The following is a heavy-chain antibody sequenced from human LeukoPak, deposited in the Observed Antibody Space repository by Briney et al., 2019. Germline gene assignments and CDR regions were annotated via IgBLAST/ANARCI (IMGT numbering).Heavy chain of an antibody. D-gene: IGHD4-23*01. CDR1: GFTFSSYE. V-gene: IGHV3-30*04. Sequence: GGSLRLSCAASGFTFSSYEMNWVRQAPGKGLEWVAVISYDGSNKYYADSVKGRFTISRDNSKNTLYLQMNSLRAEDTAVYYCARDLDGNSETVWGQGTLVTVSS. CDR2: ISYDGSNK. CDR3: ARDLDGNSETV. J-gene: IGHJ4*02.